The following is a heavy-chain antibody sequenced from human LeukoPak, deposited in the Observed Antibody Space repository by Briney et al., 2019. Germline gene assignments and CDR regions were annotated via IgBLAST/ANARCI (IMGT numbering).Heavy chain of an antibody. V-gene: IGHV3-33*01. D-gene: IGHD5-18*01. CDR2: IWYDGSNK. CDR3: ASSLRDTAMVWDFDY. Sequence: GRSLRLSCAASGFTFSSYGMHWVRQAPGKGLEWVAVIWYDGSNKYYADSVKGRFTISRDNSKNTLYLQMNSLRAEDTAVYYCASSLRDTAMVWDFDYWGQGTLVTVSS. CDR1: GFTFSSYG. J-gene: IGHJ4*02.